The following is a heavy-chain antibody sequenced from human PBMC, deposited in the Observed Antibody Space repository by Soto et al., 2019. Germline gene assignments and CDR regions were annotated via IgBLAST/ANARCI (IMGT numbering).Heavy chain of an antibody. Sequence: ASVKVSCKASGYTFTSYDINWVRQVTGQGLEWMGWMNPNSGNTGYAQKFQGRVTMTRNTSISTAYMELSSLRSEDTAVYYCASRRIAVADTTFDIWGQGTMVTVSS. V-gene: IGHV1-8*01. CDR2: MNPNSGNT. CDR1: GYTFTSYD. CDR3: ASRRIAVADTTFDI. J-gene: IGHJ3*02. D-gene: IGHD6-19*01.